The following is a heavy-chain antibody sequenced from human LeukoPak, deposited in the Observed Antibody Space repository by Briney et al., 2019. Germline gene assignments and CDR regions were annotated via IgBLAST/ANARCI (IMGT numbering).Heavy chain of an antibody. J-gene: IGHJ6*03. CDR1: GVSFSGYY. CDR2: VNHTGST. Sequence: RTSETLSLTCAVYGVSFSGYYWSWIRQPPGKGLEWIGEVNHTGSTKYNPPLKSRVTISVDTSKNQFSLKLSSVTAADTAVYYCARHPPPSSWYSVFYYYYYMDVWGKGTTVTISS. V-gene: IGHV4-34*01. D-gene: IGHD6-13*01. CDR3: ARHPPPSSWYSVFYYYYYMDV.